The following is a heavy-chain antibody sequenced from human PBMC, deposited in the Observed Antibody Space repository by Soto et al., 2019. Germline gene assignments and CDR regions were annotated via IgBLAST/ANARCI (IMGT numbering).Heavy chain of an antibody. J-gene: IGHJ6*02. D-gene: IGHD6-6*01. CDR1: GGTFSSYA. V-gene: IGHV1-69*01. CDR2: IIPLLGTP. Sequence: QVQLVQSGAEVKKPGSSVKVSCRASGGTFSSYAVSWVRQAPGQGLEWMGVIIPLLGTPKYAQKFQGRVPITADDSARTAYMELSSLRSEDTAVYYFARESSSPNYYYYGMDVWGQGTTVTVSS. CDR3: ARESSSPNYYYYGMDV.